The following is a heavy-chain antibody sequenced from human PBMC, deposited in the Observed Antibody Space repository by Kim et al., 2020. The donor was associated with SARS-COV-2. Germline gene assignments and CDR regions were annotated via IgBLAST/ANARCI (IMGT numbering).Heavy chain of an antibody. CDR3: AREAVAGSFDY. V-gene: IGHV1-3*01. J-gene: IGHJ4*02. D-gene: IGHD6-19*01. Sequence: ASVKVSCKASGYTFTTFALYWVRRAPGQRLEWMGWVNGGNGNTRYSQKFQGRVSITRDTSATTAYLELSGLISEDTAVYYCAREAVAGSFDYWGQGPLVTVPS. CDR2: VNGGNGNT. CDR1: GYTFTTFA.